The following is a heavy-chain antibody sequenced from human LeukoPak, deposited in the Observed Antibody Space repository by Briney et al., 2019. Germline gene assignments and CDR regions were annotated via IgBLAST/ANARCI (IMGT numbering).Heavy chain of an antibody. V-gene: IGHV4-38-2*02. CDR1: GYSISSVYY. D-gene: IGHD3-16*01. CDR3: ARRLGGGYYYYMDV. Sequence: SETLSLTCTVSGYSISSVYYGGWIRQPPGKGLEWFGSIYHSGSTYYNPSLKSRVTISVDTSKNQFSLKLSSVTVADTAVYYCARRLGGGYYYYMDVWGKGTTVTVSS. J-gene: IGHJ6*03. CDR2: IYHSGST.